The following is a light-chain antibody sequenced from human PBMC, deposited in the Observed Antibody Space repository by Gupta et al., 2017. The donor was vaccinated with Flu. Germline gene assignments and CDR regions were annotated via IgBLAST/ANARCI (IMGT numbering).Light chain of an antibody. CDR2: SNN. CDR3: AAWDDSLNGHWV. CDR1: SSNIGSNT. V-gene: IGLV1-44*01. J-gene: IGLJ3*02. Sequence: QPVLTQPPSASGSTGQTVTISRSGSSSNIGSNTVNWYQQLPGTAPKLLIYSNNQRPSGVPDRFSGSKSGTSASLAISGLQSEDEADYYCAAWDDSLNGHWVFGGGTKLTVL.